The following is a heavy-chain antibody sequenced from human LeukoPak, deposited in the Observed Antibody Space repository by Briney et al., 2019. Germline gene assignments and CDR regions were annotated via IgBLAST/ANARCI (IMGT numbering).Heavy chain of an antibody. CDR2: IYYSGST. V-gene: IGHV4-39*01. D-gene: IGHD6-13*01. Sequence: SETLSLTCTVSGGSISSSSYYWGWIRQPPGKGLEWIGSIYYSGSTYYNPSLKSRVTISVDTSKNQFSLKLSSVTAADTAVYYCARIPGYSSNWGYYYYYGMDVWGQGTTATVSS. J-gene: IGHJ6*02. CDR1: GGSISSSSYY. CDR3: ARIPGYSSNWGYYYYYGMDV.